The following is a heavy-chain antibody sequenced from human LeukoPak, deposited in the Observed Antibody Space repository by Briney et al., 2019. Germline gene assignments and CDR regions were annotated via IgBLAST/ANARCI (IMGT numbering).Heavy chain of an antibody. D-gene: IGHD5-24*01. CDR1: GDSTSGYY. Sequence: SETLSLTCTVSGDSTSGYYWSCIRQPPGPGLGWMGYLYYSGSTNYTPSPTSRVTISSDTSKHQFSLTLRCVTAQHTPGHYCTSQVVQMATMVAFDIWGQGKMVTVSS. CDR3: TSQVVQMATMVAFDI. CDR2: LYYSGST. V-gene: IGHV4-59*08. J-gene: IGHJ3*02.